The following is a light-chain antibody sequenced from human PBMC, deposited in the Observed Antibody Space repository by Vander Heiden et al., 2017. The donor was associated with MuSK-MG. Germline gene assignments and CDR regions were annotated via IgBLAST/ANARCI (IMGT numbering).Light chain of an antibody. J-gene: IGLJ2*01. CDR1: SLSSHF. Sequence: SSALPEDPTVSVAVGQAGRITCQGASLSSHFATWYQQTPGEATILVIDSKNNRPSGIEGRFSGSSSGNTAPLTISGDKAEDEADYYYSSRDSSGSQGGFGGGTKLTVL. CDR2: SKN. CDR3: SSRDSSGSQGG. V-gene: IGLV3-19*01.